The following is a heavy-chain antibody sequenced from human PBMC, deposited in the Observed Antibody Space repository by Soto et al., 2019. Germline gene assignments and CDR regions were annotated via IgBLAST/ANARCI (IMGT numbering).Heavy chain of an antibody. V-gene: IGHV3-9*01. Sequence: EVQLVESGGNLARPGESLRLSCAASGFKFDDYASHWVRQAPGKGPEWVSGINWNGAYSGYADSVKGRFTISRDNAGNFVYLQMDTLRPEDTALYYCARVHSSGWYVEPYDAWGQGTMVTVSS. D-gene: IGHD6-19*01. CDR2: INWNGAYS. CDR1: GFKFDDYA. CDR3: ARVHSSGWYVEPYDA. J-gene: IGHJ3*01.